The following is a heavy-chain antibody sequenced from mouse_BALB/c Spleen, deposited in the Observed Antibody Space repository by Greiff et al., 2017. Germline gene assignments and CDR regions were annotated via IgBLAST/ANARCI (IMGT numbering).Heavy chain of an antibody. Sequence: EVMLVESGGGLVKLGGSLKLSCAASGFTFSSYYMSWVRQTPEQRLELVAAINSNGGSTYYPDTVKGRFTISRDNAKNTLYLQMSSLKSEDTALYYCARRYYGSSYWYFDVWGAGTTVTVSS. CDR3: ARRYYGSSYWYFDV. V-gene: IGHV5-6-2*01. D-gene: IGHD1-1*01. CDR1: GFTFSSYY. J-gene: IGHJ1*01. CDR2: INSNGGST.